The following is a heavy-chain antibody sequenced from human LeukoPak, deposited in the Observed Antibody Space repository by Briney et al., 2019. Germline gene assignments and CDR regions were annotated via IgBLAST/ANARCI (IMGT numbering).Heavy chain of an antibody. V-gene: IGHV4-59*02. J-gene: IGHJ4*02. CDR3: ARALNFDY. CDR1: GGSVNYHY. Sequence: SETLSLTCTVSGGSVNYHYWSWIRQPPGKGLEWTGYIYYDGRTNYSPSLESRVTISVDTSKNQFSLKLSSVTAADTAVYYCARALNFDYWGQGTLVTVSS. CDR2: IYYDGRT.